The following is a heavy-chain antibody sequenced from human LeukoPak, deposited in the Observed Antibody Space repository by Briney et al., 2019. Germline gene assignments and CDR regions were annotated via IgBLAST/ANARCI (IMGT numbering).Heavy chain of an antibody. CDR3: ARGWNYFDF. V-gene: IGHV4-34*01. CDR1: GGSFSGYY. Sequence: SETLSLTCAVYGGSFSGYYWSWIRQPPGKGLEWIGEINHSGSTNYNPSLKSRVTISVDTSKNQFSLKPSSVTAADTAMYYCARGWNYFDFWGQGTLVTVSS. J-gene: IGHJ4*02. CDR2: INHSGST.